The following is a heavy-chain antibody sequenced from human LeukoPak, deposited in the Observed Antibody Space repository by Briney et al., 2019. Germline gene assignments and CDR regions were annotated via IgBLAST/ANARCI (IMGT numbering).Heavy chain of an antibody. CDR1: GYTFTGYY. D-gene: IGHD2-2*01. CDR2: VNPNSGST. CDR3: ARGTYPHYYYYMDV. Sequence: ASVKVSCKASGYTFTGYYMHWVRQAPGQGLEWMGWVNPNSGSTNYAQKFQGRVTMTRDTSISTAYMELSRLRSDDTAVYYCARGTYPHYYYYMDVWGKGTTVTVSS. J-gene: IGHJ6*03. V-gene: IGHV1-2*02.